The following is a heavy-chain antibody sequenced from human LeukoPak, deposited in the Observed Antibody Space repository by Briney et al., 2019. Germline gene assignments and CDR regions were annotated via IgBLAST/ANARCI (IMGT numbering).Heavy chain of an antibody. D-gene: IGHD6-13*01. CDR1: GFTFSSYA. Sequence: PGESLRLSCAASGFTFSSYALNWVRQAPGKGLEWVSYISSSSSTIYYADSVKGRFTISRDNSRNTLYLQMNSLRDEDTAVYYCARGWYGPDYWGQGTLVTVSS. V-gene: IGHV3-48*02. CDR3: ARGWYGPDY. CDR2: ISSSSSTI. J-gene: IGHJ4*02.